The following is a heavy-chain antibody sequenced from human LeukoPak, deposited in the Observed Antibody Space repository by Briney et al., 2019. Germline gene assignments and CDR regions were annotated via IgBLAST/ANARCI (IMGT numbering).Heavy chain of an antibody. CDR3: ARHLDIAPHYFGC. Sequence: SETLSLTCTVSGGSINNYYWSWIRQPPGKGLEWIGFIYYSGSTHYNPSLRSRVTMSVDTSKNQFSLKVTSVTAADTAVYFCARHLDIAPHYFGCWGQGTLVTVSS. D-gene: IGHD2-2*03. CDR2: IYYSGST. V-gene: IGHV4-59*01. J-gene: IGHJ4*02. CDR1: GGSINNYY.